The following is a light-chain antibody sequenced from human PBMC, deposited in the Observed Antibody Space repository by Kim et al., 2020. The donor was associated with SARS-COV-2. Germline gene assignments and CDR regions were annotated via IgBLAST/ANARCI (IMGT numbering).Light chain of an antibody. J-gene: IGKJ2*01. Sequence: EIVLTQSPVLLSLTPGERATLSCRASQSVNMYVAWYQQKPGQAPRLLIYDASNRATGLPARFSGSGSGTDFTLTISSLEPEDFAVYYCQQRSNWPYTFGQGTKLEI. CDR3: QQRSNWPYT. CDR1: QSVNMY. CDR2: DAS. V-gene: IGKV3-11*01.